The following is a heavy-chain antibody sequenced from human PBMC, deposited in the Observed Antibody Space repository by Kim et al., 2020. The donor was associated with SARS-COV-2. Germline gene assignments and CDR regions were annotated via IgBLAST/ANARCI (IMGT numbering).Heavy chain of an antibody. CDR3: ARGVWQQLVEFDY. J-gene: IGHJ4*02. Sequence: YAQGFTGRFVFSLDTSVSTAYLQISSLKAEDTAVYYCARGVWQQLVEFDYWGQGTLVTVSS. D-gene: IGHD6-13*01. V-gene: IGHV7-4-1*02.